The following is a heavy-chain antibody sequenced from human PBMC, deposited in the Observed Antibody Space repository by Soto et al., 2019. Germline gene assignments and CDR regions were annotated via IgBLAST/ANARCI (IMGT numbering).Heavy chain of an antibody. V-gene: IGHV1-69*13. Sequence: SVKVSCKDSGGILRSYVISWVRQAPGQGPEWMGALITTFGTTNYAQKFQGRVTMTADGSTSTAYLELSRLRSDDTAVYYCARGLWFGELFQYSLTFWGQGTLVTVSS. CDR2: LITTFGTT. CDR3: ARGLWFGELFQYSLTF. J-gene: IGHJ4*02. CDR1: GGILRSYV. D-gene: IGHD3-10*01.